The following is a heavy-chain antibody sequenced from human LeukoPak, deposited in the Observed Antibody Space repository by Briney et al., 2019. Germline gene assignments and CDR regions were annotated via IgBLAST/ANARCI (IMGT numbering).Heavy chain of an antibody. Sequence: GGSLRLSCAASGFTFSSYAMSWVRQAPGKGLEWVSAISGSGGSTYYADSVKGRFTISRGNSKNTLYLQMNSLRAEDTAVYYCAKSPSDFWSGYPLDYWGQGTLVTVSS. V-gene: IGHV3-23*01. CDR1: GFTFSSYA. J-gene: IGHJ4*02. CDR2: ISGSGGST. D-gene: IGHD3-3*01. CDR3: AKSPSDFWSGYPLDY.